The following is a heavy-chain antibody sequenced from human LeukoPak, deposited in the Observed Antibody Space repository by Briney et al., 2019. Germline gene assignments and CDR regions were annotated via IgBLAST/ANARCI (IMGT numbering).Heavy chain of an antibody. CDR3: ARTGYNWNDGFDY. J-gene: IGHJ4*02. CDR2: ISHGGSA. V-gene: IGHV4-34*01. D-gene: IGHD1-20*01. CDR1: GGSFSGYS. Sequence: SGTLSLTCAVYGGSFSGYSWSWIRQPPGKGLEWIGDISHGGSANYSQSLNSRVTISVDASKNQFTLKLSSVTAADTAVYYCARTGYNWNDGFDYWGQGTLVTVSS.